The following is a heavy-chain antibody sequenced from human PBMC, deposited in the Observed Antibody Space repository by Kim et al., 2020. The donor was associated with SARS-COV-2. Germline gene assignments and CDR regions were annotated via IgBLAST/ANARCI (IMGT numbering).Heavy chain of an antibody. CDR3: ARDLATSNDALDI. V-gene: IGHV4-34*09. J-gene: IGHJ3*02. D-gene: IGHD1-26*01. Sequence: NYNPSHKGRTSISVDTSKNQFSLRMTSVTAADTAVYFCARDLATSNDALDIWGQGTIVTVSP.